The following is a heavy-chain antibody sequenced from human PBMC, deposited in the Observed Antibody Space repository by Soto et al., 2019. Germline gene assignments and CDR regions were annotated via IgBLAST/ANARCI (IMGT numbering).Heavy chain of an antibody. V-gene: IGHV5-51*01. D-gene: IGHD6-19*01. J-gene: IGHJ6*02. CDR3: ARDRSGWFHRYYYGMDV. CDR2: IYPGDSDT. CDR1: GYSFTSYW. Sequence: PGESLKISCKGSGYSFTSYWIGWVRQMPGKGLEWMGIIYPGDSDTRYSPSFQGQVTISADKSISTAYLQWSSLKASDTAMYYCARDRSGWFHRYYYGMDVWGQGTTVTVS.